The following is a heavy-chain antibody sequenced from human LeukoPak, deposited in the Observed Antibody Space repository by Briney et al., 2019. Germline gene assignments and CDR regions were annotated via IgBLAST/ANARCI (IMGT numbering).Heavy chain of an antibody. CDR3: ATDPIRDGYNPYYYYYYGMDV. J-gene: IGHJ6*02. CDR2: ISYDGSNK. CDR1: GFTFSSYG. V-gene: IGHV3-30*03. D-gene: IGHD5-24*01. Sequence: HPGGSLRLSCAASGFTFSSYGMHWVRQAPGKGLEWVAVISYDGSNKYYADSVKGRFTISRDNSKNTLYLQMNSLRAEDTAVYYCATDPIRDGYNPYYYYYYGMDVWGQGTTVTVSS.